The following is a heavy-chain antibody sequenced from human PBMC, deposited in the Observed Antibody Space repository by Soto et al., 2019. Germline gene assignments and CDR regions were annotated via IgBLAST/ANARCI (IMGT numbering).Heavy chain of an antibody. J-gene: IGHJ4*02. CDR1: GDSVSSNNW. D-gene: IGHD5-18*01. CDR3: AREGRTGYSFGLDY. V-gene: IGHV4-4*02. Sequence: LSLTCAVSGDSVSSNNWWGCVRQSPGKGLEWIADMFHSGTTNYNPSLKSRVTISVDTSKNQFSLKLNSVTAADTAVYYCAREGRTGYSFGLDYWGQGTLVTVSS. CDR2: MFHSGTT.